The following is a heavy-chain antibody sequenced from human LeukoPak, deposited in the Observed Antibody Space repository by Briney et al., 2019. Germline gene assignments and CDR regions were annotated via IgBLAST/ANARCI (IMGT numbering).Heavy chain of an antibody. D-gene: IGHD1-26*01. CDR2: IYYSGTT. CDR1: GGSISSSSYY. CDR3: ASLQNIVGATPLPDY. V-gene: IGHV4-39*07. J-gene: IGHJ4*02. Sequence: PSETLSLTCTVSGGSISSSSYYWGWIRQPPGKGLEWIGTIYYSGTTYYNPSLKSRVTISVDTSKNQFSLKLSSVTAADTAVYYCASLQNIVGATPLPDYWGQGTLVTVSS.